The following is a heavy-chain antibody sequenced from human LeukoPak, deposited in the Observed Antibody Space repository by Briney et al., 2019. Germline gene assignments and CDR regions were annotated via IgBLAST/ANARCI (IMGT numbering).Heavy chain of an antibody. CDR2: IKQDGSEK. CDR3: ARPGGPEFSTTHFDY. Sequence: GGSLRLSCAASGFTFSSYEMNWVRQAPGKGLEWVATIKQDGSEKYFVDSVKGRFTISRDNAKNSLYLQMNSLRDEDTAVYYCARPGGPEFSTTHFDYWGQGSLVTVSS. D-gene: IGHD2/OR15-2a*01. J-gene: IGHJ4*02. V-gene: IGHV3-7*01. CDR1: GFTFSSYE.